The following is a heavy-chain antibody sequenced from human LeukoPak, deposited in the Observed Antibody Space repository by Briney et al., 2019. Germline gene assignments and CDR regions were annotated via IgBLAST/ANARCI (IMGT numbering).Heavy chain of an antibody. V-gene: IGHV3-23*01. J-gene: IGHJ4*02. CDR2: SRDTNKKE. D-gene: IGHD1-26*01. CDR3: AKEAGAGAFDY. CDR1: GFTSSKYG. Sequence: GGSLRLSCAASGFTSSKYGMAWVRQAPGKGLEWVSVSRDTNKKEYYADSVKGRFTVSRDNAKNMFYLQMSSLTAEDAAVYYCAKEAGAGAFDYWGQGTLVIASS.